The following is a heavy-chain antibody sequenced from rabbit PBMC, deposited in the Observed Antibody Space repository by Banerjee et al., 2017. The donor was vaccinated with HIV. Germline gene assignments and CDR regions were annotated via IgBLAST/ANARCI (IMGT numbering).Heavy chain of an antibody. J-gene: IGHJ4*01. CDR2: IDPVFGST. V-gene: IGHV1S47*01. CDR3: VRVAYASSSGFGYFNL. CDR1: GFDFSSYG. Sequence: QEQLVESGGGLVQPGGSLKLSCKASGFDFSSYGVSWVRQAPGKGLEWIGYIDPVFGSTYYASWVNGRFTIASHDAQNTLYLQLNSLTAADTATYFCVRVAYASSSGFGYFNLWGPGTLVTVS. D-gene: IGHD1-1*01.